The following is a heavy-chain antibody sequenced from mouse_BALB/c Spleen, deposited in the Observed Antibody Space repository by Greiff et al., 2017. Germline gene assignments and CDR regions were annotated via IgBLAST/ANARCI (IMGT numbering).Heavy chain of an antibody. Sequence: LQQPGSELVRPGASVKLSCKASGYTFTSYWMHWVKQRPGQGLEWIGNIYPGSGSTNYDEKFKSKATLTVDTSSSTAYMQLSSLTSEDSAVYYCTRGGYYGSFWYFDVWGAGTTVTASS. CDR1: GYTFTSYW. D-gene: IGHD1-1*01. V-gene: IGHV1S22*01. J-gene: IGHJ1*01. CDR2: IYPGSGST. CDR3: TRGGYYGSFWYFDV.